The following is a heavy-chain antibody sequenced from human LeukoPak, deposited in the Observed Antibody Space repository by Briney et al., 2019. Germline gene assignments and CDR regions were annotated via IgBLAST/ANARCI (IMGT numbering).Heavy chain of an antibody. V-gene: IGHV3-43*01. D-gene: IGHD6-13*01. Sequence: PGGSLRLSCAASGFTFDDYTMHWVRQAPGKGLEWVSLISWDGGSTYYADSVKGRFTISRDNSKNSLYLQMNSLRTEDTALYYCAKAPYTSGWYVIDYWGQGTLVTVSS. J-gene: IGHJ4*02. CDR2: ISWDGGST. CDR3: AKAPYTSGWYVIDY. CDR1: GFTFDDYT.